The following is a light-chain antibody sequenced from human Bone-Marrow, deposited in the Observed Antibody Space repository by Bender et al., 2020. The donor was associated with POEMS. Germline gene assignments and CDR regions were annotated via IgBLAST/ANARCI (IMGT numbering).Light chain of an antibody. V-gene: IGLV1-44*01. CDR1: SSNIGAHA. J-gene: IGLJ3*02. Sequence: QSVLTQPPSASGTPGQRVTISCSGGSSNIGAHAVNWYQHLPGTAPKLLIYSSHRRPSEVPARFPGPMSGTSASLAISGLQSEDEADSCCAVWDDSLNGWVFGRGTTLTVL. CDR3: AVWDDSLNGWV. CDR2: SSH.